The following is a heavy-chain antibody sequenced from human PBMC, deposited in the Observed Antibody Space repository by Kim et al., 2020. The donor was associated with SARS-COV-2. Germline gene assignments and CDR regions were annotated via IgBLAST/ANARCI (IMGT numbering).Heavy chain of an antibody. Sequence: DPDTVKGRFTNSRDNSRNTLYVQMNSLRVEDTAVYYCAKRFSHEDDLFDDWGQGTLVTVSS. CDR3: AKRFSHEDDLFDD. D-gene: IGHD1-1*01. V-gene: IGHV3-30-3*02. J-gene: IGHJ4*02.